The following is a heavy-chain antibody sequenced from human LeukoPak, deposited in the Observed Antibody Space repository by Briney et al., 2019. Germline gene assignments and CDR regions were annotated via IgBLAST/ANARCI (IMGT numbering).Heavy chain of an antibody. CDR1: GYTFTSYG. V-gene: IGHV1-18*01. Sequence: ASVKVSCKASGYTFTSYGISWVRQAPGQGLEWMGWISAYNGNTNYAQKLQGRVTMTTDTSTSTAYMEPRSLRSDDTAVYYCARDRNLEGENWFDPWAREPWSPSPQ. J-gene: IGHJ5*02. CDR2: ISAYNGNT. D-gene: IGHD3-16*01. CDR3: ARDRNLEGENWFDP.